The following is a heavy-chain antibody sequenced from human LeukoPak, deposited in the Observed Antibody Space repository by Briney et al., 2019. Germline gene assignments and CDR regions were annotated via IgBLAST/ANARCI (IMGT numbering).Heavy chain of an antibody. CDR1: GFTFSNAW. D-gene: IGHD3-3*01. J-gene: IGHJ5*02. CDR3: AKDLSYDFWSGYYPGATGFDP. Sequence: PGGSLRLSCAASGFTFSNAWMSWVRQAPGKGLEWVSAISGSGGSTYYADSVKGRFTISRDNSKNTLYLQMNSLRAEDTAVYYCAKDLSYDFWSGYYPGATGFDPWGQGTLVTVSS. V-gene: IGHV3-23*01. CDR2: ISGSGGST.